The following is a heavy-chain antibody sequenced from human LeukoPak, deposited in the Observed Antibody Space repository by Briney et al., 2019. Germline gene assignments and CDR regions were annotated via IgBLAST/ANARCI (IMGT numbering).Heavy chain of an antibody. V-gene: IGHV1-18*01. CDR3: ATGLMGATRYYFDY. Sequence: ASVKVSCKASGYTFTSYGISWVRQAPGQGLEWMGWISAYNGNTNYAQKLQGRVTMTTDTSTSTAYMELRSLRSDDTAVYYCATGLMGATRYYFDYWGQGTLVTVSS. CDR1: GYTFTSYG. CDR2: ISAYNGNT. D-gene: IGHD1-26*01. J-gene: IGHJ4*02.